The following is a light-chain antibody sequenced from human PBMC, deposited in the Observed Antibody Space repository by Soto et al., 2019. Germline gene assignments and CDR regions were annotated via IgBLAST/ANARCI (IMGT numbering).Light chain of an antibody. CDR1: QSVSSN. Sequence: EIVMTQSPATLSVSPGERATLSCRASQSVSSNLAWYHQKPGQAPRLLIYGASTRATAIPARFSGSSSGTEFTLTISSLQYEDFVVYYCQQYNNWPSWTFGQGTKVEIK. J-gene: IGKJ1*01. CDR2: GAS. V-gene: IGKV3-15*01. CDR3: QQYNNWPSWT.